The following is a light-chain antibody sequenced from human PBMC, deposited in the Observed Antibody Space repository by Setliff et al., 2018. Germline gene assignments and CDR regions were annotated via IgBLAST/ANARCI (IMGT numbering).Light chain of an antibody. CDR3: YSYTGTSTPYV. Sequence: LTQPASVSGSPGQSITISCTGTSSDIGSYNLVSWYQHHPGKAPKLMIYEVTKRPSGVSNRFSGSKSGNTASLTISGLQAEDETDYYCYSYTGTSTPYVFGTGTKVTVL. CDR2: EVT. CDR1: SSDIGSYNL. J-gene: IGLJ1*01. V-gene: IGLV2-23*02.